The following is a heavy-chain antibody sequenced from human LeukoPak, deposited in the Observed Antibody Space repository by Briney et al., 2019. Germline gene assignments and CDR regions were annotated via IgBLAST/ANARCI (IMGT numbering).Heavy chain of an antibody. CDR2: LIPIFGAT. V-gene: IGHV1-69*05. CDR3: AGGDPFNYYMDV. J-gene: IGHJ6*03. D-gene: IGHD4-17*01. CDR1: GGTFSGYA. Sequence: SVKVSCKASGGTFSGYAISWVRQAPGQGLEWMGGLIPIFGATNFTEKFQGRVTITTGESTTTAYMELSSLRSEDTAVYYCAGGDPFNYYMDVWGKGTTVTVSS.